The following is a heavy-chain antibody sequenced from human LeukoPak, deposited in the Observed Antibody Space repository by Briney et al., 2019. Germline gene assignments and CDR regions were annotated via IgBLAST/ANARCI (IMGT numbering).Heavy chain of an antibody. CDR2: IYYSGST. Sequence: SETLSLTCTVSGGSISSSSYYWGWIRQPPGKGLEWIGSIYYSGSTYYNPSLKSRVTISVDTSKNQFSLKLSSVTAADTAVYYCARHGLESGYSYGGPENYWGQGTLVTVSS. CDR3: ARHGLESGYSYGGPENY. CDR1: GGSISSSSYY. J-gene: IGHJ4*02. D-gene: IGHD5-18*01. V-gene: IGHV4-39*01.